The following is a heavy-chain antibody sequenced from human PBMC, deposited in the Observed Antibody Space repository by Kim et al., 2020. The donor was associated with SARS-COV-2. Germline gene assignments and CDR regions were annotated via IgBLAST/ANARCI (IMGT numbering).Heavy chain of an antibody. Sequence: GGSLRLSCAASGFNFSNYAMAWVRQAPGKGLEWVSAIGGSGGGPYYADSVKGRFTISRDNSKNTLYLQMNSLRAEDAAIYYCARGGDYDFWRGYEHQKTQFDYWGQGTQVSVSS. CDR1: GFNFSNYA. V-gene: IGHV3-23*01. J-gene: IGHJ4*02. CDR2: IGGSGGGP. D-gene: IGHD3-3*01. CDR3: ARGGDYDFWRGYEHQKTQFDY.